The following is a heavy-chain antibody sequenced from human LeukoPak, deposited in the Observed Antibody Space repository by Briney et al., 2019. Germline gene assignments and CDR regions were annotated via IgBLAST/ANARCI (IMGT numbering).Heavy chain of an antibody. CDR3: AKGLERESRLDS. D-gene: IGHD1-1*01. V-gene: IGHV3-23*01. CDR1: GLNLTTYA. CDR2: IRNSDGMT. Sequence: PGGSLRLSCAASGLNLTTYAMGWVRQAPGQGLEWVSGIRNSDGMTYYADSVRGRFTISTDNSKNTLYLQMNSLGAEDTALYYCAKGLERESRLDSWGQGTLVTVSS. J-gene: IGHJ4*02.